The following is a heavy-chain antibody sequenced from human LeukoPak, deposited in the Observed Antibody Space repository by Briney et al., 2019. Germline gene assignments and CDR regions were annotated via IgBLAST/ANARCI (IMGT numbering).Heavy chain of an antibody. CDR3: ARDGDYDFWSGPHNWFDP. CDR1: GYTFTGYY. Sequence: GSVKVSCKASGYTFTGYYMHWVRQAPGQGLEWMGWINPNSGGTNYAQKFQGRVTMTRDTSISTAYMELSRLRSDDTAVYYCARDGDYDFWSGPHNWFDPWGQGTLVTVSS. CDR2: INPNSGGT. D-gene: IGHD3-3*01. J-gene: IGHJ5*02. V-gene: IGHV1-2*02.